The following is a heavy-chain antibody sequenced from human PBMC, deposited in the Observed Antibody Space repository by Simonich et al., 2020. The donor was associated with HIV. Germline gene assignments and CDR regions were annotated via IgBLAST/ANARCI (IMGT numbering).Heavy chain of an antibody. V-gene: IGHV4-34*01. Sequence: QVRLQQWGAGLLKPSETLSLTCAVYGGSFSGYYWSWIRQSPGKGLEWIGEINHFRRTNYNPSLKGRVTISVVTSKNQFSLKLRSVTASDTAVFYWARGYCSRTSCMGGDTFDIWGQGTVVTVS. CDR1: GGSFSGYY. D-gene: IGHD2-2*01. J-gene: IGHJ3*02. CDR3: ARGYCSRTSCMGGDTFDI. CDR2: INHFRRT.